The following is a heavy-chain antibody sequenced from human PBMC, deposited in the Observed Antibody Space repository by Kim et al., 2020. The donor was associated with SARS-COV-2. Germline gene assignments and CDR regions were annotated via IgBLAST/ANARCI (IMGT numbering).Heavy chain of an antibody. J-gene: IGHJ5*02. CDR1: GGSISSYY. CDR3: ARDATGYCSGGSCYNPAGWFDP. Sequence: SETLSLTCTVSGGSISSYYWSWIRQPPGKGLEWIGYIYYSGSTNYNPSLKSRVTISVDTSKNQFSLKLSSVTAADTAVYYCARDATGYCSGGSCYNPAGWFDPWGQGTLVTVSS. CDR2: IYYSGST. D-gene: IGHD2-15*01. V-gene: IGHV4-59*01.